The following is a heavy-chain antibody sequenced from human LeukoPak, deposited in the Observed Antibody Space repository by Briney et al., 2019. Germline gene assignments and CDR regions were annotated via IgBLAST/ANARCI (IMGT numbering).Heavy chain of an antibody. D-gene: IGHD4-11*01. CDR2: ISSSSSYI. J-gene: IGHJ4*02. CDR1: GFTFSSYS. Sequence: GGSLRLSCAASGFTFSSYSMNWVRQAPGKGLEWVSSISSSSSYIYYADSVKGRFTISRDNAKNSLYLQMNSLRAEDTAVYYCAREHDYSDSADYWGQGTLVTVSS. V-gene: IGHV3-21*01. CDR3: AREHDYSDSADY.